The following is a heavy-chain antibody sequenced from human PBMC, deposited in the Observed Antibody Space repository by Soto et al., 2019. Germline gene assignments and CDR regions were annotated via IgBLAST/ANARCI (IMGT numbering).Heavy chain of an antibody. CDR3: THYSSGRAFDI. CDR1: GGSISSGDYY. Sequence: QVQLQESGPGLVKPSQTLSLTCTVSGGSISSGDYYWSWIRQPPGKGLEWIGYIYYSGSTYYNPSLMTRVTISVNTSKNQYSLKLTSVTAADTAVYYFTHYSSGRAFDIWGQGTMVTVSS. V-gene: IGHV4-30-4*01. CDR2: IYYSGST. J-gene: IGHJ3*02. D-gene: IGHD6-19*01.